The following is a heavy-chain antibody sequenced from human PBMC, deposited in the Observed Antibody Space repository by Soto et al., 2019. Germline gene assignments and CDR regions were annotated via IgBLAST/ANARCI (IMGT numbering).Heavy chain of an antibody. CDR3: AKDRDDYRNYVFDY. J-gene: IGHJ4*02. Sequence: VQLLESGGGLVQPGGSLRLSCAASGFTFTNYAMTWVRQAPGKGLEWVSISSGSGSGGRTNYADSVKGRFTISRDNSKNTLYLHMNSLRVEDTAVYYCAKDRDDYRNYVFDYWGQGTLVTVSS. CDR1: GFTFTNYA. D-gene: IGHD4-4*01. V-gene: IGHV3-23*01. CDR2: SSGSGSGGRT.